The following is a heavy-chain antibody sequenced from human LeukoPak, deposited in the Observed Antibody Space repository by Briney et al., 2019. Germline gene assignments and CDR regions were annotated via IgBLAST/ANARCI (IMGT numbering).Heavy chain of an antibody. V-gene: IGHV3-21*01. CDR1: GFTSSSYS. D-gene: IGHD4-23*01. Sequence: GGSLRLSCAASGFTSSSYSMNWVRQAPGKGLEWVSSISSSSSYIYYADSVKGRFTISRDNAKNSLYLQMNSLRAEDTAVYYCARDLYGGNSSSDWGQGTLVTVSS. CDR3: ARDLYGGNSSSD. CDR2: ISSSSSYI. J-gene: IGHJ4*02.